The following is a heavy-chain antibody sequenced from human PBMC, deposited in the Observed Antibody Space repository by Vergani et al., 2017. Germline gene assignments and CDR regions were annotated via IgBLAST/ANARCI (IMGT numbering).Heavy chain of an antibody. CDR1: GGTFSSYA. D-gene: IGHD3-3*01. Sequence: QVQLVQSGAEVKKPGSSVKVSCKASGGTFSSYAISWVRQAPGQGLEWMGGIIPIFGTANYAQKLQGRVTITADESTSTAYMELSSLRSEDTAVYYCASRDITVFGVGIIGRDYYYGMDVWGQGTTVTVSS. CDR3: ASRDITVFGVGIIGRDYYYGMDV. CDR2: IIPIFGTA. V-gene: IGHV1-69*01. J-gene: IGHJ6*02.